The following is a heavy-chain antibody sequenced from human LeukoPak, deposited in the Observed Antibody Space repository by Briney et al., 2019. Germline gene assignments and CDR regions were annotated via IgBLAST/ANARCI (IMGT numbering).Heavy chain of an antibody. CDR3: ASNGLGHQYYDSSGYLADY. J-gene: IGHJ4*02. Sequence: GASVKVSXKVSGYTLTELSMHWVRQAPGKGLEWMGGFDPEDGETIYAQKFQGRVTMTEDTSTDTAYMGLSSLRSEDTAVYYCASNGLGHQYYDSSGYLADYWGQGTLVTVSS. V-gene: IGHV1-24*01. CDR2: FDPEDGET. D-gene: IGHD3-22*01. CDR1: GYTLTELS.